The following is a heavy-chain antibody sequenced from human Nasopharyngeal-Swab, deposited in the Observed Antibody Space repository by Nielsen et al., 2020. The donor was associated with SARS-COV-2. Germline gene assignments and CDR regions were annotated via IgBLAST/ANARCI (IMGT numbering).Heavy chain of an antibody. J-gene: IGHJ4*02. CDR2: IPYDGSNK. V-gene: IGHV3-30*03. Sequence: WIRQPPGKGLEWVAVIPYDGSNKYYADSVKGRFTISRDNSKNTLYLQMNSLRADDTAVYYCARDDLNVRYSYVYRTVGLPDYWGQGTLVTVSS. D-gene: IGHD5-18*01. CDR3: ARDDLNVRYSYVYRTVGLPDY.